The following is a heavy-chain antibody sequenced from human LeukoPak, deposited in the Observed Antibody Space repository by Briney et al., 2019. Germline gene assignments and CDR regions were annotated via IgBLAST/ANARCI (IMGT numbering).Heavy chain of an antibody. CDR1: GFTFSNYW. Sequence: GGSLRLSCVASGFTFSNYWMSWVRQAPGKGLEWVANIKQDGSEKYYVDSVKGRFTISRDNAKNTLYLQMNSLRVEDTAVYYCARALSNTVRGVGDYWGQGTLVTVSS. J-gene: IGHJ4*02. CDR2: IKQDGSEK. CDR3: ARALSNTVRGVGDY. V-gene: IGHV3-7*01. D-gene: IGHD3-10*01.